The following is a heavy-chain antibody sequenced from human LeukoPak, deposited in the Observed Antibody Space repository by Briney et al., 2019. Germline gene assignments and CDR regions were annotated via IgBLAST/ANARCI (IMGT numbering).Heavy chain of an antibody. CDR3: AARGAIRFYYYYGMGV. Sequence: EPSETLSLTCAVYGGSFSGYYWSWIRQPPGKGLEWIGEINHSGSTNYNPSLKSRVTISVDTSKNQFSLKLSSVTAADTAVYYCAARGAIRFYYYYGMGVWGQGTTVTVSS. CDR1: GGSFSGYY. D-gene: IGHD3-3*01. CDR2: INHSGST. V-gene: IGHV4-34*01. J-gene: IGHJ6*02.